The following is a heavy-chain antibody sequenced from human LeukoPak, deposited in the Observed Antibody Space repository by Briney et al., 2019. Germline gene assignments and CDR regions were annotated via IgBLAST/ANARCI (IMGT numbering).Heavy chain of an antibody. CDR1: GYTFTSFG. Sequence: GASVKVSCKASGYTFTSFGILWVRQAPGQGLEWMGWISTYNGATNYAQNLQARVTMTTDTSTSTAYMELRSLRSDDTAVYYCARAVVVASAIRWFDPWGQGTLVTVS. J-gene: IGHJ5*02. CDR3: ARAVVVASAIRWFDP. V-gene: IGHV1-18*01. CDR2: ISTYNGAT. D-gene: IGHD2-2*02.